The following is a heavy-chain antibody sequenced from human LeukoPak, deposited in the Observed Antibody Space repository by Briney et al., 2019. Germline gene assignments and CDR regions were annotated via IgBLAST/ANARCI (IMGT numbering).Heavy chain of an antibody. CDR3: AREVLVSPYYFDY. Sequence: ASVKVSCKASGYTFTGYYMHWVRQAPGQGLEWMGRINPNSGGTNYAQKFQGRVTMTRDTSISTAYMELRRLRSDDTAVYYCAREVLVSPYYFDYWGQGTLVTVSS. J-gene: IGHJ4*02. D-gene: IGHD4/OR15-4a*01. CDR1: GYTFTGYY. CDR2: INPNSGGT. V-gene: IGHV1-2*06.